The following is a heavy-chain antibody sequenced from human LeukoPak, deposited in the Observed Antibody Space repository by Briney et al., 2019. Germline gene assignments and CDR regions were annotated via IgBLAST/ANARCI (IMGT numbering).Heavy chain of an antibody. CDR1: GYTFTSYY. J-gene: IGHJ6*03. Sequence: ASVKVSCKASGYTFTSYYMHWVRQAPGQGLEWMGIINPSGGSTSYAQKFQGRVTMTRDTSTSTVYMELSSLRSEDTAVYYCARGTDTTYYDFWSGYQVMDVWGKGTTVTVSS. CDR2: INPSGGST. V-gene: IGHV1-46*01. CDR3: ARGTDTTYYDFWSGYQVMDV. D-gene: IGHD3-3*01.